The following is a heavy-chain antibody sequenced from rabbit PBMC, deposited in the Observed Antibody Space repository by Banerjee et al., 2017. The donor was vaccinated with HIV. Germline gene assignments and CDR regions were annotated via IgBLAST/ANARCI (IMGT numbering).Heavy chain of an antibody. CDR1: GFTISGYW. D-gene: IGHD8-1*01. CDR3: ARDGAGGSYFAL. Sequence: QLEESGGRLVQPGGSLTLSCKAFGFTISGYWMNWVRQAPGKGLEWIGIIYPITETTYYANWVNGRFTISTDNAQNTVDLQMNSLTAADTATYFCARDGAGGSYFALWGQGTLVTVS. CDR2: IYPITETT. J-gene: IGHJ4*01. V-gene: IGHV1S7*01.